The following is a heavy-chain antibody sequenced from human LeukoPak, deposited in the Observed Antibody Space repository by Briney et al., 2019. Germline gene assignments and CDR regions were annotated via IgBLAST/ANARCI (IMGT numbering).Heavy chain of an antibody. D-gene: IGHD5-24*01. CDR3: AREARDGYNSAAFDI. CDR1: GFTFSSYE. J-gene: IGHJ3*02. CDR2: SNSDGSST. Sequence: PGGSLRLSCAASGFTFSSYEMNWVRQAPGKGLVWVSRSNSDGSSTSHADSVKGRFTISRDNAKNTLYLQMNSLRAEDAAVYYCAREARDGYNSAAFDIWGQGTMVTVSS. V-gene: IGHV3-74*01.